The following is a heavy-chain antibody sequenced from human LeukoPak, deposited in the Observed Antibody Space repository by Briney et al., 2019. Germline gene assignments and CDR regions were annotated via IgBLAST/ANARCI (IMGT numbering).Heavy chain of an antibody. D-gene: IGHD2-15*01. J-gene: IGHJ6*03. CDR3: TTEPTGYCSGGSCYDYYYYMDV. V-gene: IGHV3-15*01. Sequence: NPGGSLRLSCAASGFTFSNAWMSWVRQAPGKGREWVGRIKSKTDGGTTDYAAPVKGRFTISRDDSKNTLYLQMNSLKTEDTAVYYCTTEPTGYCSGGSCYDYYYYMDVWGKGTTVTVSS. CDR2: IKSKTDGGTT. CDR1: GFTFSNAW.